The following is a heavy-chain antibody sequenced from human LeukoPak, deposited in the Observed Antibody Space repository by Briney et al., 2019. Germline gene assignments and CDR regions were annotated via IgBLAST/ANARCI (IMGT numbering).Heavy chain of an antibody. Sequence: PSETLSLTCTVSGASISSYYWSWIRQPPGKGLEWIGYTYYSGSTNYNPSLKSRATISVDTSKNQFPLKLNSVTAADTAVYYCARGSQWLASWGQGTLVSVSS. V-gene: IGHV4-59*01. CDR1: GASISSYY. J-gene: IGHJ5*02. CDR3: ARGSQWLAS. D-gene: IGHD6-19*01. CDR2: TYYSGST.